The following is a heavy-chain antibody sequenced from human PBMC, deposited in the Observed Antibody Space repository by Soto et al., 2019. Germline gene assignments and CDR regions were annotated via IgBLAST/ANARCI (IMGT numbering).Heavy chain of an antibody. CDR1: GFTFSSSA. J-gene: IGHJ6*02. Sequence: GGSLRLSCSASGFTFSSSAMHWVLQAPGKGLEYVSAISSNGGSTYYADSVKGRFTISRDNSKNTLYLQMSSLRAEDTAVYYCVKVGVGCSGGSCYSGLYGMDVWGQGT. CDR2: ISSNGGST. D-gene: IGHD2-15*01. CDR3: VKVGVGCSGGSCYSGLYGMDV. V-gene: IGHV3-64D*06.